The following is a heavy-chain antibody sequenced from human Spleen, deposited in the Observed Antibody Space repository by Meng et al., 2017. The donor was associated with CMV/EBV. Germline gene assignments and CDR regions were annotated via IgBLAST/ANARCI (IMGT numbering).Heavy chain of an antibody. V-gene: IGHV4-34*01. J-gene: IGHJ4*02. CDR2: INHSGST. D-gene: IGHD6-13*01. CDR3: ARGRIAAAGFFDY. Sequence: QVQLQQWGAGLLKPSETLSLTCAVYGGSFSGYYWSWIRQPPGKGLEWIGEINHSGSTNYNPSLKSRVTISVDTSKNQFSLKLSSATAADTAVYYCARGRIAAAGFFDYWGQGTLVTVSS. CDR1: GGSFSGYY.